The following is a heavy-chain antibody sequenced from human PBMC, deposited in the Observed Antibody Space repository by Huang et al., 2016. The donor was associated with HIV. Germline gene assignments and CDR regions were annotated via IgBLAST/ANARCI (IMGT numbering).Heavy chain of an antibody. V-gene: IGHV1-69*01. CDR2: IIPIFVTA. J-gene: IGHJ4*02. D-gene: IGHD3-22*01. CDR1: GGTFSSYA. Sequence: QVQLVQSGAEVKKPGYSVKVSCKASGGTFSSYAISWVRQAPGQGLEWMGGIIPIFVTANYAQKFQGRVTITADESTSTAYMELSSLRSEDTAVYYCARVESRRYYDSSGYYYWGQGTLVTVSS. CDR3: ARVESRRYYDSSGYYY.